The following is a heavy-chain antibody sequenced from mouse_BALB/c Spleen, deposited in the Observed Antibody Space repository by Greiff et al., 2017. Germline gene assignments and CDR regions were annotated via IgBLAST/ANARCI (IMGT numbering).Heavy chain of an antibody. J-gene: IGHJ2*01. Sequence: EVKLMESGGDLVKPGGSLKLSCAASGFTFSSYGMSWVRQTPDKRLEWVATISSGGSYTYYPDSVKGRFTISRDNAKNTLYLQMSSLKSEDTAMYYCASYYGSSFYFDYWGQGTTLTVSS. D-gene: IGHD1-1*01. CDR1: GFTFSSYG. V-gene: IGHV5-6*01. CDR3: ASYYGSSFYFDY. CDR2: ISSGGSYT.